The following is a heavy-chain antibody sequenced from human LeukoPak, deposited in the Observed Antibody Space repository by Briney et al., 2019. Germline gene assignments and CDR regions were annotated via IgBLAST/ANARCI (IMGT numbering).Heavy chain of an antibody. CDR1: GFTFSSYG. CDR2: ISYDGSNK. D-gene: IGHD6-13*01. Sequence: PGRSLRLSCAASGFTFSSYGMHWVRQAPGKGLEWVAVISYDGSNKYYADSVKGRFTISRDNSKNTLYLQMNSLRAEDTAVYYCADSPRADSSRNAYYFDYWGQGTLVTVSS. J-gene: IGHJ4*02. CDR3: ADSPRADSSRNAYYFDY. V-gene: IGHV3-30*03.